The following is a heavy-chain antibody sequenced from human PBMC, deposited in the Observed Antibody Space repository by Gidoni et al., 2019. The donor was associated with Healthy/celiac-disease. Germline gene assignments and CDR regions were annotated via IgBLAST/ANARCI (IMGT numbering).Heavy chain of an antibody. J-gene: IGHJ4*02. CDR2: IWYDGSNK. CDR1: GFTFSSYG. V-gene: IGHV3-33*01. Sequence: QVQLVESGGGVVQPGRSLRLSCAASGFTFSSYGMHWVRQAPGKGLEWVAVIWYDGSNKYYADSVKGRFTISRDNSKNTLYLQMNSLRAEDTAVYYCARGGLPLRAVALNYWGQGTLVTVSS. D-gene: IGHD6-19*01. CDR3: ARGGLPLRAVALNY.